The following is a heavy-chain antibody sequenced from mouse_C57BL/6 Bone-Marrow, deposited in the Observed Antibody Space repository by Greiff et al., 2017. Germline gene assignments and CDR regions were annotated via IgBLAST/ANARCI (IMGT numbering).Heavy chain of an antibody. CDR3: ARSATVVARNYYAMDY. V-gene: IGHV1-49*01. Sequence: LQQSGAELVRPGSSVKLSCKDSYFAFMASAMHWVKQRPGHGLEWIGSFTMYSDATEYSENFKGKATLTANTSSSTAYMERSSRTSEDSAVYYCARSATVVARNYYAMDYGGQGTSVTVAS. J-gene: IGHJ4*01. CDR1: YFAFMASA. CDR2: FTMYSDAT. D-gene: IGHD1-1*01.